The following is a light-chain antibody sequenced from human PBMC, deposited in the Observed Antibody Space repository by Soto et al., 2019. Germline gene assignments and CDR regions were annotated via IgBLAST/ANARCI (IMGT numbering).Light chain of an antibody. CDR3: QQYGSSLT. J-gene: IGKJ4*01. Sequence: ETVLTQSPGTLSLSPGERASLSCRASSPVDSVYLAWYQQKPGQAPRLLLYGASNRATGIADRFSGSGSGTDGTRTIRRLEPEDFGGYYCQQYGSSLTVGGGTKVEIK. CDR1: SPVDSVY. V-gene: IGKV3-20*01. CDR2: GAS.